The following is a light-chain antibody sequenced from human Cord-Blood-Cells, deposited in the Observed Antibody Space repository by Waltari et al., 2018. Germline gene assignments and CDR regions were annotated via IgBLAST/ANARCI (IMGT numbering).Light chain of an antibody. J-gene: IGKJ4*01. CDR3: QQCSSSPIT. CDR2: GAS. Sequence: EIVLTQSPGTLSLSQGERATLSCRASQSVSSSYLAWYQRKPCQAPGLLIYGASSRATGIPDRFSGSGSGTNFTLTISGLEPEDFTVYYGQQCSSSPITFGGGTKVGIK. CDR1: QSVSSSY. V-gene: IGKV3-20*01.